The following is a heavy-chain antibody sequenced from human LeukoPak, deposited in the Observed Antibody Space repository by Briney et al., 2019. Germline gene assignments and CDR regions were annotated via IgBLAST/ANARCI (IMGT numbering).Heavy chain of an antibody. CDR3: ARRAGAYSHPYDY. D-gene: IGHD4/OR15-4a*01. J-gene: IGHJ4*02. CDR1: GITFSSYG. V-gene: IGHV3-NL1*01. Sequence: TGGSLRLSCAASGITFSSYGMHWVRQAPGKGLEWVSFIYSDNTHYSDSVKGRFTISRDNSKNTLYLQMNSLRAEDTAVYYCARRAGAYSHPYDYWGQGTLVTVSS. CDR2: IYSDNT.